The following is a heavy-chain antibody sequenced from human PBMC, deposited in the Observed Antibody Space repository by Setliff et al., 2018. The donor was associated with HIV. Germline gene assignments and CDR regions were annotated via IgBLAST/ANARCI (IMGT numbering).Heavy chain of an antibody. J-gene: IGHJ6*03. CDR1: GGSISSNSYY. Sequence: PSETLSLTCTVSGGSISSNSYYWGWIRQPPGKGLEWIGSIFYTGSTNYNPSLKSRVTISVDTSKKQLFLKLSSVTAADTAVYYCNIYYYYYMDVWGKGTTVTVSS. CDR2: IFYTGST. CDR3: NIYYYYYMDV. V-gene: IGHV4-39*07.